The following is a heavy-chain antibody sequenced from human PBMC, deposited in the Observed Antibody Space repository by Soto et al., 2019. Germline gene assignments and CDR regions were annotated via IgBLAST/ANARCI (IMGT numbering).Heavy chain of an antibody. CDR2: IRSKAYGGTT. CDR1: GFTFGDYA. J-gene: IGHJ4*02. Sequence: PGGSLRLSCTASGFTFGDYAMSWFRQAPGKGLEWVGFIRSKAYGGTTEYAASVKGRFTISRDDSKSIAYLQMNSLKTEDTAVYYCTRDAPPPYYDYVWGSYRPEFASDYWGQGTLVTVSS. CDR3: TRDAPPPYYDYVWGSYRPEFASDY. V-gene: IGHV3-49*03. D-gene: IGHD3-16*02.